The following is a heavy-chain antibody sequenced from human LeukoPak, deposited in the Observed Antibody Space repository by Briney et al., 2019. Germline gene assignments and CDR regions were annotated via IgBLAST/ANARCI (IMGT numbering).Heavy chain of an antibody. Sequence: PSETLSLTCTVSGGTISSYYWSWIRQPPGKGLEWIGYIYYSGRTNYNPSLKSRVTISVEKFKNQFSLKLSSVTAADTAVYYCARTVVSVVVVVAATDSWFDPWGQGTLVTVSS. CDR2: IYYSGRT. CDR3: ARTVVSVVVVVAATDSWFDP. D-gene: IGHD2-15*01. J-gene: IGHJ5*02. CDR1: GGTISSYY. V-gene: IGHV4-59*01.